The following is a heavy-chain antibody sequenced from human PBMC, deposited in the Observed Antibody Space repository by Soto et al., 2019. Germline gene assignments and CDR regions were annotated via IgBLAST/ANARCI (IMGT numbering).Heavy chain of an antibody. J-gene: IGHJ6*02. V-gene: IGHV3-23*01. CDR3: AKGKVSAAVWTNGIDV. D-gene: IGHD6-13*01. CDR1: GLTFSSYA. Sequence: EVQLLESGGGLAQPGGSLRLSCAGSGLTFSSYAMSWVRQGPGKGLECVSSISGSGDSTYYADSVKGRFTISRDNSKNTLWLQMNSLRAEDTAIYYCAKGKVSAAVWTNGIDVLGQGTTVTVSS. CDR2: ISGSGDST.